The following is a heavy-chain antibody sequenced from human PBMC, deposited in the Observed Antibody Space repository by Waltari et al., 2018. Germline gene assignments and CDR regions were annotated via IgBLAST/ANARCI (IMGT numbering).Heavy chain of an antibody. V-gene: IGHV1-3*01. CDR3: ARVGGSGWYGGYFDY. J-gene: IGHJ4*02. Sequence: QVQLVQSGAEVKKPGASVKVSCKASGYTFPSYAMHWVRQAPGQRLEWMGWINAGNGNTKYSQKFQGRVTITRDTSASTAYMELSSLRSEDTAVYYCARVGGSGWYGGYFDYWGQGTLVTVSS. D-gene: IGHD6-19*01. CDR1: GYTFPSYA. CDR2: INAGNGNT.